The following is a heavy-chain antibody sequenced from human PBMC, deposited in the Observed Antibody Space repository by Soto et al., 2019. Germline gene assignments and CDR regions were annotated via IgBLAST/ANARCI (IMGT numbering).Heavy chain of an antibody. V-gene: IGHV3-30*18. Sequence: GGSLRLSCAVSGFTFSNFNMHWVRQAPGKGLEWVAFISYDGNNKYYSDSVKGRFTLSRDNSKNTLYLQMNSLRVEDTAVYYCAKDKGITAQKYYFDYWGQGTLVTVSS. D-gene: IGHD6-13*01. CDR3: AKDKGITAQKYYFDY. CDR1: GFTFSNFN. CDR2: ISYDGNNK. J-gene: IGHJ4*02.